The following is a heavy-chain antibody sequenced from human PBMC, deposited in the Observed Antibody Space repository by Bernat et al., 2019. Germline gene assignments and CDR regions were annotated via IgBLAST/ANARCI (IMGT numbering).Heavy chain of an antibody. CDR2: ISWNSGNI. J-gene: IGHJ4*02. V-gene: IGHV3-9*01. Sequence: EVQLVESGGGLEQPGRSLRLSCATSGFIFDDYAMHWVRQAPGKGLEWVSGISWNSGNIGYAEAVKVRFTISRDNAKNSLYLQMNSLRPEDTALDYCVKGSSAWYSPLGYWGQGTLVTVSS. CDR3: VKGSSAWYSPLGY. D-gene: IGHD6-19*01. CDR1: GFIFDDYA.